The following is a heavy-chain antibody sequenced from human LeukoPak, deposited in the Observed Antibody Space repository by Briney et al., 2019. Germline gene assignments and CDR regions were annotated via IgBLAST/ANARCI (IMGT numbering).Heavy chain of an antibody. CDR1: GGSFSGYY. D-gene: IGHD2-21*01. CDR2: INHSGST. J-gene: IGHJ5*02. V-gene: IGHV4-34*01. CDR3: ARADSPLQSWFDP. Sequence: SGTLSLTCAVYGGSFSGYYWSWIRQPPGKGLEWIGEINHSGSTNYNPSLKSRVTISVDTSKNQFSLKLSSVTAADTAVYYCARADSPLQSWFDPWGQGTLVTVSS.